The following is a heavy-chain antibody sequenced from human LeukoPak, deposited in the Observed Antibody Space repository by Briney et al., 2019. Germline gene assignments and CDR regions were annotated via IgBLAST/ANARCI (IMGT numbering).Heavy chain of an antibody. CDR2: ISSSSSYI. CDR3: ARDRMTTVDY. D-gene: IGHD4-17*01. J-gene: IGHJ4*02. Sequence: PGGSLRLSCAASGFTFSSYSMNRVRQAPGKGLEWVSSISSSSSYIYYADSVKGRFTISRDNAKNSLYLQMNSLRAEDTAVYYCARDRMTTVDYWGQGTLVTVSS. CDR1: GFTFSSYS. V-gene: IGHV3-21*01.